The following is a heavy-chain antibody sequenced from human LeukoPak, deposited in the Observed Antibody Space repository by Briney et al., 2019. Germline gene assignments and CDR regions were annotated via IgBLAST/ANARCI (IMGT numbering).Heavy chain of an antibody. J-gene: IGHJ4*02. CDR2: ISAYTGNT. D-gene: IGHD3-3*01. Sequence: ASVKVSCKASGYTFISYGFSWVRQPPGQGLEWMGWISAYTGNTNYAQKLQGRVTLTTDTSANTAYMDLRSLRSDDTAVYFCARASRDYDFWSGYNYWGQGTLVTVSS. V-gene: IGHV1-18*01. CDR3: ARASRDYDFWSGYNY. CDR1: GYTFISYG.